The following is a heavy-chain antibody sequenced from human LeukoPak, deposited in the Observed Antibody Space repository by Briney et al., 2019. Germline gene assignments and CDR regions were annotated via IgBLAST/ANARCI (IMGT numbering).Heavy chain of an antibody. V-gene: IGHV1-69*01. Sequence: SVKVSCKTSGDTFSRHAISWVRQAPGQGLEWMGQIIPIFGTTKYAQKFQGRVTITADESTSTVYIHLSSLRSEDTAIYYCARYFYDNLDYYYGMDVWGQGTTVTVSS. CDR2: IIPIFGTT. J-gene: IGHJ6*02. CDR1: GDTFSRHA. CDR3: ARYFYDNLDYYYGMDV. D-gene: IGHD3-22*01.